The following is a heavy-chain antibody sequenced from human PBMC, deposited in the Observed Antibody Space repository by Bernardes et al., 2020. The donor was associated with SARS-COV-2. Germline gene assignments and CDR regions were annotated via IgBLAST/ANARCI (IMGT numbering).Heavy chain of an antibody. Sequence: SETLSLTCAVSGGSISSSNWWSWVRQPPGQGLEWIGEIYHSGSTNYNPSLKSRVTISVDKSKNQFSLKLSSVTAADTAVYYCASYCGGDCYFDCWGQGTLVTVSS. D-gene: IGHD2-21*02. J-gene: IGHJ4*02. V-gene: IGHV4-4*02. CDR1: GGSISSSNW. CDR2: IYHSGST. CDR3: ASYCGGDCYFDC.